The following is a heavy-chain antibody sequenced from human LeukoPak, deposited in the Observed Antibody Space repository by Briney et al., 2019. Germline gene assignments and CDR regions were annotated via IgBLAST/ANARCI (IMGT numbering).Heavy chain of an antibody. CDR3: ARDIDP. V-gene: IGHV1-2*02. Sequence: GASVKVSCKASGYTFTTYYIHWVRQAPGQGFDWMGWIDPNSGGTKSAPKFQGRVTMTRDTSISTAYLELSRLTSEDTAVYYCARDIDPWGQGTLVTVSS. J-gene: IGHJ5*02. CDR1: GYTFTTYY. CDR2: IDPNSGGT.